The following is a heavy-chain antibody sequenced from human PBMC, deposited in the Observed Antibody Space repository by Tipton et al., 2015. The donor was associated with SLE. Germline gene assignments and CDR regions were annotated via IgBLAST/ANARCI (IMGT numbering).Heavy chain of an antibody. D-gene: IGHD6-13*01. Sequence: SLRLSCAASGFTFSTYWMHWVRQVPGRGLVWVSRINSDGSITNYADSVKGRFTISRDNAKNTLYLQMNSLRAEDTAMYYCARDLFKAAISSSPIPWGQGTLVTVSS. CDR3: ARDLFKAAISSSPIP. V-gene: IGHV3-74*01. CDR2: INSDGSIT. CDR1: GFTFSTYW. J-gene: IGHJ5*02.